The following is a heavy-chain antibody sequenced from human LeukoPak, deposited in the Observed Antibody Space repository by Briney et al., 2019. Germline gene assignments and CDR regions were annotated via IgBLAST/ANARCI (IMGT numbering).Heavy chain of an antibody. D-gene: IGHD3-10*01. J-gene: IGHJ5*02. Sequence: SETLSLTCAVYGGSFSGYYWSWIRQPPGKGLEWIGYIYYSGSTNYNPSLKSRVTISVDTSKNQFSLKLSSVTAADTAVYYCARLVGGSGSYRLNWFDPWGQGTLVTVSS. V-gene: IGHV4-59*08. CDR2: IYYSGST. CDR3: ARLVGGSGSYRLNWFDP. CDR1: GGSFSGYY.